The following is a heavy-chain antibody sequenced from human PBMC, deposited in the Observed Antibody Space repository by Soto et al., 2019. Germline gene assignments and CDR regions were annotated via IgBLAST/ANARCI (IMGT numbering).Heavy chain of an antibody. Sequence: QVQLVQSGAEVKKPGASVKVSCKASGYTFTSYGISWVRQAPGQGLEWMGWISAYNGNTNYAQKLQGRVTMTTDTSTSKAYMELRSLRSDDTAVYYCARDGEGYCISTSCLGDYYYYGMDVWGQGTTVTVSS. V-gene: IGHV1-18*01. D-gene: IGHD2-2*01. CDR3: ARDGEGYCISTSCLGDYYYYGMDV. CDR2: ISAYNGNT. J-gene: IGHJ6*02. CDR1: GYTFTSYG.